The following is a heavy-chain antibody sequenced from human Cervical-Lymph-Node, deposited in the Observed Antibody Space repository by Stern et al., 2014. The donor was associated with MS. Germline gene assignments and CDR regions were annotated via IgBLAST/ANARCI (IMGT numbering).Heavy chain of an antibody. J-gene: IGHJ4*02. CDR3: ALGGFGHYFEY. CDR2: IIPIIGTA. D-gene: IGHD3-10*01. V-gene: IGHV1-69*01. Sequence: VQLGQSGAEVQKPGSSGEVSCRASGGTFSSSDISWVRKAPGQGLEWMGGIIPIIGTANYAQKYQGRVTITADESTSTAYMELSSLRSEDTAIYYCALGGFGHYFEYWGQGTLVTVSS. CDR1: GGTFSSSD.